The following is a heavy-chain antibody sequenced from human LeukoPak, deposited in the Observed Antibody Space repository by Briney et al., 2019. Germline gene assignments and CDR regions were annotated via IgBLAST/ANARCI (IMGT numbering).Heavy chain of an antibody. Sequence: SETLSLTCTVSGGSISSYYWSWIRQPPGKGLEWIGYIYYSGSTNYNPSLKSRVTMSVDTSKNQFSLKLSSVTAADTAVYYCAREYCSGGSCYPGSHAFDIWGQGTMVTVSS. D-gene: IGHD2-15*01. V-gene: IGHV4-59*12. J-gene: IGHJ3*02. CDR2: IYYSGST. CDR3: AREYCSGGSCYPGSHAFDI. CDR1: GGSISSYY.